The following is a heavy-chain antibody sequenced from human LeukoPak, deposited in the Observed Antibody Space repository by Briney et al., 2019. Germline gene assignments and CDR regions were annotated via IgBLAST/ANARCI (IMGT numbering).Heavy chain of an antibody. J-gene: IGHJ4*02. V-gene: IGHV3-74*01. D-gene: IGHD3-22*01. CDR2: IYFDGSTT. CDR3: AKEKGLNYYDSSGYSPFDY. CDR1: GFTFSNYW. Sequence: GGSLRLSCAASGFTFSNYWMHWVRQAPGKGLVWVSGIYFDGSTTRYADSVKGRFTISRDNAKNTLYLQMNSLRAEDTAVYYCAKEKGLNYYDSSGYSPFDYWGQGTLVTVSS.